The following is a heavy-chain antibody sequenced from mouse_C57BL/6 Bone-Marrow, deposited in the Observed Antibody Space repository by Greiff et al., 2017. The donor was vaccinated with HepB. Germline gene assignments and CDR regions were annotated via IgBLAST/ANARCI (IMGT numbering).Heavy chain of an antibody. CDR3: APDGYYRGYYAMDY. D-gene: IGHD2-3*01. CDR1: GYSFTDYN. J-gene: IGHJ4*01. Sequence: EVKLQESGPELVKPGASVKISCKASGYSFTDYNMNWVKQSNGKSLEWIGVINPNYGTTSYNQKFKGKATLTVDQSSSTAYMQLNSLTSEDSAVYYCAPDGYYRGYYAMDYWGQGTSVTVSS. CDR2: INPNYGTT. V-gene: IGHV1-39*01.